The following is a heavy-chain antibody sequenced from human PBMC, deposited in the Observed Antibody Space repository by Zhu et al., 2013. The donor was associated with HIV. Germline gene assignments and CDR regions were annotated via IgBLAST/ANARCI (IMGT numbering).Heavy chain of an antibody. V-gene: IGHV3-48*03. D-gene: IGHD1-26*01. CDR3: AREGDRGSYYFDY. CDR2: ISSSGSTI. CDR1: GFTFSSYE. J-gene: IGHJ4*02. Sequence: EVQLVESGGGLVQPGGSLRLSCAASGFTFSSYEMNWVRQAPGKGLEWVSYISSSGSTIYYVDSVKGRFTISRDNAKNSLYLQMNSLRAEDTAVYYCAREGDRGSYYFDYWGQGTLVTVSS.